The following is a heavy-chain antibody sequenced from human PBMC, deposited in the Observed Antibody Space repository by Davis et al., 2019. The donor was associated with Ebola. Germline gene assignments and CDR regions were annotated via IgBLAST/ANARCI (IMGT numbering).Heavy chain of an antibody. V-gene: IGHV4-59*08. CDR3: ARHAGSIYGMDV. CDR1: GGSISSYY. Sequence: SETLSLTCTVSGGSISSYYWSWIRQPPGKGLEWIGYIYYSGSTNYNPSLKSRVTISVDTSKNQFSLKLSSVTAADTAVYYCARHAGSIYGMDVWGQGTTVTVSS. CDR2: IYYSGST. D-gene: IGHD3-10*01. J-gene: IGHJ6*02.